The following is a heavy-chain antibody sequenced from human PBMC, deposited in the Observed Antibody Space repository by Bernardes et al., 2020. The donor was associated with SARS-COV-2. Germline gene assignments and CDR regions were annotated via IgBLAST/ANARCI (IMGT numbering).Heavy chain of an antibody. CDR2: IYYTGST. CDR3: ARAPPEAVAGMGLFDS. V-gene: IGHV4-39*01. J-gene: IGHJ4*02. Sequence: SETLSLTCTVSGGSIRTSTYYWGWIRQSPGKGLEWIGTIYYTGSTYYNPSLKSRVTISVDTSKNQFSLRLTSVTAADTSVYYCARAPPEAVAGMGLFDSWGQGTLVTVSS. CDR1: GGSIRTSTYY. D-gene: IGHD6-19*01.